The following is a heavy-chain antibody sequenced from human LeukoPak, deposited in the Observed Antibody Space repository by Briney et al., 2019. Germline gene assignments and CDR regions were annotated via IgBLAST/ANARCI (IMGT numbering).Heavy chain of an antibody. CDR1: GVSIGSGGY. CDR2: INHSGST. Sequence: SETLSLTCAVSGVSIGSGGYWSWVRQPPGKGLEWIGEINHSGSTNYNPSLKSRVTISVDTSKNQFSLKLSSVTAADTAVYYCARGPGIQLWLFDYWGQGTLVTVSS. CDR3: ARGPGIQLWLFDY. J-gene: IGHJ4*02. D-gene: IGHD5-18*01. V-gene: IGHV4-4*02.